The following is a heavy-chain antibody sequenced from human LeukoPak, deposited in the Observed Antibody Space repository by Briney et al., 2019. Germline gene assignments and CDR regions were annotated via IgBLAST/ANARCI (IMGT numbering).Heavy chain of an antibody. J-gene: IGHJ5*02. D-gene: IGHD1-26*01. Sequence: ASVKVSCKASGYTFTRYDINWVRQATGQGLEWMGWMNPNSGNTGYAQKFQGRVTMTRNTSISTAYMELSSLRSEDTAVYYCARLVGATVNWFDPWGQGTLVTVSS. CDR3: ARLVGATVNWFDP. CDR1: GYTFTRYD. CDR2: MNPNSGNT. V-gene: IGHV1-8*01.